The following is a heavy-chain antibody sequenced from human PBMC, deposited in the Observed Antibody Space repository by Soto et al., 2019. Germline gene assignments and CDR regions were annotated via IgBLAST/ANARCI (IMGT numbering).Heavy chain of an antibody. V-gene: IGHV5-51*01. CDR3: ARTYSSVWSKDYSSYATDV. Sequence: PGESLKISCKGSGYSFTSYWIGWVRQMPGKSLEWMGIIYPGDSDTRYSPSFQGQVTISADKSISTAYLQWSSLKASDTAMYYCARTYSSVWSKDYSSYATDVWDQGTTLPGSS. D-gene: IGHD6-19*01. J-gene: IGHJ6*02. CDR2: IYPGDSDT. CDR1: GYSFTSYW.